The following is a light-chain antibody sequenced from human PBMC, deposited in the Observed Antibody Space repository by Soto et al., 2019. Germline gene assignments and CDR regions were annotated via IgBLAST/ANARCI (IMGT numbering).Light chain of an antibody. J-gene: IGKJ2*01. CDR2: GPT. V-gene: IGKV3-15*01. CDR3: QQYNNWPPYT. Sequence: EIVMTQSPATLSVSPGERATLSCRASQSVSSNLAWYHQKPGQAPRLLIYGPTTRATGIPARFSGSGSGTEFTLTISSLHSEDFAVYYCQQYNNWPPYTFGQGTKLEIK. CDR1: QSVSSN.